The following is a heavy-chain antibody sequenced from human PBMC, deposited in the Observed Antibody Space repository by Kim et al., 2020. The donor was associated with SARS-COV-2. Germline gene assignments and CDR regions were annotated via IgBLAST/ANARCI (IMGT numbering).Heavy chain of an antibody. CDR3: ARAAIAVADAEFDF. V-gene: IGHV4-39*01. D-gene: IGHD6-19*01. Sequence: IPSLRSRVAMSVDTSKIQFSLRLTSVTAADTAVYYCARAAIAVADAEFDFWGQGTLVSISS. J-gene: IGHJ4*02.